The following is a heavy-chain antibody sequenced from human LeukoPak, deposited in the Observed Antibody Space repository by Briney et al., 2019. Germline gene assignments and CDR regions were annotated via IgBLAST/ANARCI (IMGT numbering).Heavy chain of an antibody. CDR2: IYDSGST. Sequence: SETLSLTCTVSGASIRSGDYYWSWIRQTPGKGLEWIGYIYDSGSTYYNPSLKSRITISVDTSENRFSLKLSSVTATDTAVYYCARDCSGGSCYGAFDIWGQGTMVTVSS. CDR3: ARDCSGGSCYGAFDI. V-gene: IGHV4-30-4*01. D-gene: IGHD2-15*01. CDR1: GASIRSGDYY. J-gene: IGHJ3*02.